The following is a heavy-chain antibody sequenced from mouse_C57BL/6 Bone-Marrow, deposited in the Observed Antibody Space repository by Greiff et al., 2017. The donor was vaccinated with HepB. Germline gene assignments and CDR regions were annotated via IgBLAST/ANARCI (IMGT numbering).Heavy chain of an antibody. Sequence: EVQLQQSGPELVKPGASVKISCKASGYSFTDYNMNWVKQSNGKSLEWIGVINPNYGTTSYNQKFKGKAILTADKSSSTAYMELRSLTSEDSAVYYCTRGGRGYYFDYWGQGTTLTVSS. CDR3: TRGGRGYYFDY. CDR1: GYSFTDYN. J-gene: IGHJ2*01. D-gene: IGHD3-3*01. CDR2: INPNYGTT. V-gene: IGHV1-39*01.